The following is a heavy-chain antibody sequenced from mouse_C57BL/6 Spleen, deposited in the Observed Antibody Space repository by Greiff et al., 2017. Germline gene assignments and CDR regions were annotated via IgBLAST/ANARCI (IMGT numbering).Heavy chain of an antibody. V-gene: IGHV1-72*01. CDR2: IDPNSGGT. Sequence: QVQLQQPGAELVKPGASVKLSCKASGYTFTSYWQHWVKQRPGRGLEWLGRIDPNSGGTKYNEKFKSKATLTVDEPSSTAYMQLSSLTSEDSAVYYCARGTGTYFDYWGQGTTLTVSS. J-gene: IGHJ2*01. CDR1: GYTFTSYW. CDR3: ARGTGTYFDY. D-gene: IGHD1-1*02.